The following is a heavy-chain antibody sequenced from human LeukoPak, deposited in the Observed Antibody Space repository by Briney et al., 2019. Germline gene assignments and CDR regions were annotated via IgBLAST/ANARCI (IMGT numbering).Heavy chain of an antibody. CDR3: VRYYTRHSWYFDL. CDR1: GFTFSSYS. Sequence: GGSLRLSCAASGFTFSSYSMNWVRQAPGKGLEWVSSISSSSSYIYYADSVKGRFTISRDNAKNSLYLQMNSLRAEDTAVYYCVRYYTRHSWYFDLWGRGTLVTVSS. CDR2: ISSSSSYI. J-gene: IGHJ2*01. V-gene: IGHV3-21*01. D-gene: IGHD3-10*01.